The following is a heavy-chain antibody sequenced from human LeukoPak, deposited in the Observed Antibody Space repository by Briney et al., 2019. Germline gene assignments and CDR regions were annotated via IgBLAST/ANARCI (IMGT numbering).Heavy chain of an antibody. CDR2: VYTSGSP. V-gene: IGHV4-4*07. Sequence: SETLSLTCNVSGASINTYYWSWIRQSAGGGLEFIGRVYTSGSPDYNPSLKSRVAMSADTSKNQFSLKLRSVTAADTALCFCARVGGPVPAALEDAFDLWGQGILVTVSS. D-gene: IGHD6-6*01. CDR1: GASINTYY. J-gene: IGHJ3*01. CDR3: ARVGGPVPAALEDAFDL.